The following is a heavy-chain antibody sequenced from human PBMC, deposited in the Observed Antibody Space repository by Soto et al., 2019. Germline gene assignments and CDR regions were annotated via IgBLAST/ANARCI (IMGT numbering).Heavy chain of an antibody. V-gene: IGHV4-59*08. CDR3: IGDVRGGSNCFDF. Sequence: PSAPMSHTCTVSGDTISKYYLTCIRQYPRKKLERISYTYYSRNVNYNPSLKNRVTVPLDTSKNQFSFKLTSVTPTYAAMIYYIGDVRGGSNCFDFWGPGSLVTVS. CDR1: GDTISKYY. D-gene: IGHD3-10*01. CDR2: TYYSRNV. J-gene: IGHJ4*02.